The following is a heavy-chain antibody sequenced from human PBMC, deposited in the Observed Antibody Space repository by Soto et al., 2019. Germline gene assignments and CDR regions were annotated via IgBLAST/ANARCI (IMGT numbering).Heavy chain of an antibody. V-gene: IGHV3-23*01. CDR1: GFTFSSYA. D-gene: IGHD5-18*01. CDR2: ITSTGDRA. J-gene: IGHJ4*02. CDR3: AKYYMVTRSPFDY. Sequence: PGGSLRLSCAASGFTFSSYAMSWVRQAPGEGLERVSSITSTGDRAYYAESVKGRFTVSRDNSKNTLYLQMNSLRAEDTAVYYCAKYYMVTRSPFDYWGQGTLVTVSS.